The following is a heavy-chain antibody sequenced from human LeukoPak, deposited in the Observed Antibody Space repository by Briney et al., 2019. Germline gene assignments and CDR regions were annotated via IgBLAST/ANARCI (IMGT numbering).Heavy chain of an antibody. J-gene: IGHJ6*02. CDR3: ARKTGYSSGWLRYYYYGMDV. V-gene: IGHV4-59*01. CDR2: IYYSGST. Sequence: SSETLSLTCTVSGGSISSYYWSWIRQPPGKGLEWIGYIYYSGSTNYNPSLKSRVTISVDTSKNQFSLKLSSVTAADTAVYYCARKTGYSSGWLRYYYYGMDVWGQGTTVTVSS. CDR1: GGSISSYY. D-gene: IGHD6-19*01.